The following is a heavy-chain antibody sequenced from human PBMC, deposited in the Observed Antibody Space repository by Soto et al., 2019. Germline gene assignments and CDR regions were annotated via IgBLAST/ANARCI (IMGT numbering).Heavy chain of an antibody. D-gene: IGHD5-12*01. Sequence: QVQLVEAGGGLVKPGGSLRLSCAASGFTFSDYYMSWIRQAPGTGLEWVSYISSSGSTIYYADFVKGLFTISRDNAKNSLYLQMNILRAEDTAVYYCARAVDGYNKAKGYWYFDLWGRGSLVTVSS. V-gene: IGHV3-11*01. CDR1: GFTFSDYY. CDR3: ARAVDGYNKAKGYWYFDL. J-gene: IGHJ2*01. CDR2: ISSSGSTI.